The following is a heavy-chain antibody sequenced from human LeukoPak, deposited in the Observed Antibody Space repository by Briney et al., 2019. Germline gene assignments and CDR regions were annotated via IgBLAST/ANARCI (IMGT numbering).Heavy chain of an antibody. CDR2: MYYTGST. J-gene: IGHJ6*03. V-gene: IGHV4-39*07. Sequence: SETLSLTCIVSGGAISSGSYYWGWIRQPPGKGLEWIGSMYYTGSTYNSPSLKSRLTISVDTSKNQFSLKLTSVTAADTAVYYCARDRPSSAGPHYYMDVWGKGTTVTVSS. CDR3: ARDRPSSAGPHYYMDV. D-gene: IGHD3-22*01. CDR1: GGAISSGSYY.